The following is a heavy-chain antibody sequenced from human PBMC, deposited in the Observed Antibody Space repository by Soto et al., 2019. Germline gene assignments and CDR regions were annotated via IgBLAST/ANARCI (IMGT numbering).Heavy chain of an antibody. CDR1: GYTFTSYY. CDR2: INPSVCST. D-gene: IGHD2-2*01. Sequence: VKVSCKASGYTFTSYYMHWVRQAPGQGLEWMGIINPSVCSTSYAQKFQGRVTMTSDTSTSTVYMELSSLRSEDTAVYYCARNIVVVPAAYDAFDIWGQGTMVTVSS. V-gene: IGHV1-46*03. J-gene: IGHJ3*02. CDR3: ARNIVVVPAAYDAFDI.